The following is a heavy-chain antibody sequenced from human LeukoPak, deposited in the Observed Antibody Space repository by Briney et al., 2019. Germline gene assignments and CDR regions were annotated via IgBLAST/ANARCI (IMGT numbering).Heavy chain of an antibody. CDR2: ISAYNGNT. D-gene: IGHD2-15*01. Sequence: ASVKVSCKASGYTFTSYGISWVRQAPGQGLEWMGWISAYNGNTNYAQKLQGRVTMTTDTSTSTAYMELRSLRSDDTAMYYCARQAVVASYYYYGMDVWGQGTTVTVSS. CDR1: GYTFTSYG. V-gene: IGHV1-18*01. CDR3: ARQAVVASYYYYGMDV. J-gene: IGHJ6*02.